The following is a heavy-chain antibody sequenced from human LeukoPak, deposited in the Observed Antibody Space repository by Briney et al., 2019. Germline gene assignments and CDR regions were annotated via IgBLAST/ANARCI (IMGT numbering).Heavy chain of an antibody. J-gene: IGHJ4*02. CDR3: AKGYDFWSGPHDY. CDR2: ISGSGGST. D-gene: IGHD3-3*01. CDR1: GFTFSSYA. V-gene: IGHV3-23*01. Sequence: GGSLRLSCAASGFTFSSYAMSWARQAPGKGLEWVSAISGSGGSTYYADSVKGRFTISRDNSKNTLYLQMNSLRAEEPAVYYCAKGYDFWSGPHDYWGQGTLVTVSS.